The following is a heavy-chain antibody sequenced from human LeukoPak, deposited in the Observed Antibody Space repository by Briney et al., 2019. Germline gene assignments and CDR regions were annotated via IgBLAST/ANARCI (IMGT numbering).Heavy chain of an antibody. Sequence: SGTLSLTCAVSGGSISSSNWWSWVRQPPGKGLEWIGEIYHSGSTNYNPSLKSRVTISVDKSKNQFSLKLSSVTAADTAVYYCARDGELGYYYYYMDVWGKGTTVTVSS. CDR2: IYHSGST. V-gene: IGHV4-4*02. D-gene: IGHD7-27*01. J-gene: IGHJ6*03. CDR3: ARDGELGYYYYYMDV. CDR1: GGSISSSNW.